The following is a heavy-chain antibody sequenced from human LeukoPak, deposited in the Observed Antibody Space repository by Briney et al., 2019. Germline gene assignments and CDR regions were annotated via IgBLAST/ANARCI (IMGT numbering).Heavy chain of an antibody. J-gene: IGHJ3*02. D-gene: IGHD1-1*01. CDR1: GFTFSSYG. V-gene: IGHV3-30*03. Sequence: GGSLRLSCAASGFTFSSYGMHWVRQAPGKGLEWVALISYDGSDKGYADSVKGRFTISRDNSRNTLYLQMNSLRAGDTAVYYCAREVIQNDEGAFDIWGQGTMVTVSS. CDR2: ISYDGSDK. CDR3: AREVIQNDEGAFDI.